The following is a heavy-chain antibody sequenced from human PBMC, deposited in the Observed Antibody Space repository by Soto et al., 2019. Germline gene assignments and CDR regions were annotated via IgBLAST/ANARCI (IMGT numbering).Heavy chain of an antibody. CDR2: IIPIVGIA. D-gene: IGHD6-19*01. CDR1: GGTFSSYI. Sequence: QVQLVQSGAEVKKPGSSVKVSCKASGGTFSSYIISWVRQAPGQGLEWMGRIIPIVGIANYAQRIQGRVTITADKSTTTAYMEMSSLRSEDTAVYYCARWGVAGFDPWGQGTLVTVSS. V-gene: IGHV1-69*02. J-gene: IGHJ5*02. CDR3: ARWGVAGFDP.